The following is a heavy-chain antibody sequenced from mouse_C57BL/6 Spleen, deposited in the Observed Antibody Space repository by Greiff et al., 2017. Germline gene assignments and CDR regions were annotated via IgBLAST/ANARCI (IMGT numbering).Heavy chain of an antibody. Sequence: VQLQQSGAELARPGASVKLSCKASGYTFTSYGISWVKQRTGQGLEWIGEIYPRSGNSYYNEKFKGKGTLTADKSSSTAYMELRSLTSEDSAVYFCARAVVATRYFDVWGTGTTVTVSS. V-gene: IGHV1-81*01. CDR2: IYPRSGNS. CDR1: GYTFTSYG. J-gene: IGHJ1*03. CDR3: ARAVVATRYFDV. D-gene: IGHD1-1*01.